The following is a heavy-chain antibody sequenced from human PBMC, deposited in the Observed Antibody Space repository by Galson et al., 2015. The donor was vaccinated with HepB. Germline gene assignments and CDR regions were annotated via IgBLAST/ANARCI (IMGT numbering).Heavy chain of an antibody. V-gene: IGHV3-30*04. D-gene: IGHD6-19*01. CDR3: ARDKIAVAGTIDY. Sequence: SLRLSCAASGFTFSSYAMHWVRQAPGKGLEWVAVISYDGSNKYYADSVKGRFTISRDNSKNTLYLQMNSLRAEDTAVYYCARDKIAVAGTIDYWGQGTLVTVSS. CDR2: ISYDGSNK. J-gene: IGHJ4*02. CDR1: GFTFSSYA.